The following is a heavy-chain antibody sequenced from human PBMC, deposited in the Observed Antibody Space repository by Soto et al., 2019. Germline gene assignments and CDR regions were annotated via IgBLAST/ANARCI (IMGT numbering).Heavy chain of an antibody. CDR3: AGRVVPAAMGY. CDR2: INHSGST. CDR1: GVPLSGYY. V-gene: IGHV4-34*01. J-gene: IGHJ4*02. D-gene: IGHD2-2*01. Sequence: QAQLQQWGAGLLKPSETLSLTCAVFGVPLSGYYWSWIRQPPGKGLEWIGEINHSGSTSYNPSLKSXDTPSXXTSKNQFSLKLSSVTAADTAVYYCAGRVVPAAMGYWGQGTLVTVSS.